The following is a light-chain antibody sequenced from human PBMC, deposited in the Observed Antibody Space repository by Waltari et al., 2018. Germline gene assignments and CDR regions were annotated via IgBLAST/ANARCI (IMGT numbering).Light chain of an antibody. J-gene: IGLJ3*02. CDR3: QTWGTGMGV. Sequence: QVVLTQSPSASASLGASVKLTCTLSSGHTSYVIASLQQQPDKGPRYLMKLNSDGSHTKGDGLPDRFSGSSSGAERYLTIASLQSEDEADYYCQTWGTGMGVFGGGTKLTVL. CDR2: LNSDGSH. CDR1: SGHTSYV. V-gene: IGLV4-69*01.